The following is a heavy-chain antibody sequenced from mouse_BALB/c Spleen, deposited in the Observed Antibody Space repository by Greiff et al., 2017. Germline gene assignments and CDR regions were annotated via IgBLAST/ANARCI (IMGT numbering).Heavy chain of an antibody. CDR3: TREGRVTGLFAY. J-gene: IGHJ3*01. D-gene: IGHD4-1*01. V-gene: IGHV5-6-4*01. CDR1: GFTFSSYT. Sequence: EVKLVESGGGLVKPGGSLKLSCAASGFTFSSYTMSWVRQTPEKRLEWVATISSGGSYTYYPDSVKGRFTISRDNAKNTLYLQMSSLKSEDTAMYYCTREGRVTGLFAYWGQGTLVTVSA. CDR2: ISSGGSYT.